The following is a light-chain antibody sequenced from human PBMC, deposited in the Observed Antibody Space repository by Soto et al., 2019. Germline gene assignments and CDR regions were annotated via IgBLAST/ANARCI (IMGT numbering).Light chain of an antibody. CDR3: SSYAASNNFYFV. CDR1: SSDVGGYNY. J-gene: IGLJ3*02. CDR2: EVT. Sequence: QSVLTQPPSASGSPGQSVTISCTGTSSDVGGYNYVSWYQRYPGRAPKLMIYEVTKRPSGVPDRFSGSKSGNTASLTVSGLQAEDEADYYCSSYAASNNFYFVFGGGTQLIVL. V-gene: IGLV2-8*01.